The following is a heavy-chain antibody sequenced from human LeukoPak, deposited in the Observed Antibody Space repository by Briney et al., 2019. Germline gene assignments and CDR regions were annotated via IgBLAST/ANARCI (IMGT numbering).Heavy chain of an antibody. J-gene: IGHJ4*02. CDR1: GFSFGSYD. D-gene: IGHD3-22*01. Sequence: PGGSLRLSCAASGFSFGSYDIHWVRQAPGKGLEWLSVLSPDGNQANYADSVRGRFTVSRDNSRNTLFLQMDTLTSEDTAIYYCAKDRYFYDNSGHFPARTFDQWGQGTLVTVSS. CDR2: LSPDGNQA. V-gene: IGHV3-30*18. CDR3: AKDRYFYDNSGHFPARTFDQ.